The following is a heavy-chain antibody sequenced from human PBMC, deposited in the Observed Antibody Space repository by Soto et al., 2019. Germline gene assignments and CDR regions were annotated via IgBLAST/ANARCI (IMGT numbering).Heavy chain of an antibody. CDR3: VRTIMVVANDTRADS. J-gene: IGHJ1*01. CDR1: GFTFSSYW. Sequence: VQLVESGGGLVQPGESLRLSGAASGFTFSSYWMHWVRQAPGKGLVWVSRSNSDGSSTSYAGSVKGRFTISRDNAKSTLYLQTSSLRAADTAVYYCVRTIMVVANDTRADSWGQGSMVT. CDR2: SNSDGSST. D-gene: IGHD2-21*01. V-gene: IGHV3-74*01.